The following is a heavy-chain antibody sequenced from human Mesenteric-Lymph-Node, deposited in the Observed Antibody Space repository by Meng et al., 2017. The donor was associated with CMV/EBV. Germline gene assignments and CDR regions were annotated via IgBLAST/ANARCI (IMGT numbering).Heavy chain of an antibody. V-gene: IGHV4-34*01. CDR2: INHSGST. J-gene: IGHJ6*02. CDR1: GGSFSGYY. CDR3: ARISRRGYQIYYYYGMDV. D-gene: IGHD3-22*01. Sequence: GSLRLSCAVYGGSFSGYYWSWIRQPPGKGLEWIGEINHSGSTNYNPSLKSRVTISVDTSKNQFSLKLSSVTAADTAVNYCARISRRGYQIYYYYGMDVWGQGTTVTVSS.